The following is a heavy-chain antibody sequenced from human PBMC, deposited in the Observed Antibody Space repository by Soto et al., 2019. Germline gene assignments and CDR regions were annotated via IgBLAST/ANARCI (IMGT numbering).Heavy chain of an antibody. CDR1: GVSISSGNW. Sequence: SETLSLTCAVSGVSISSGNWWTWFRQTPQRGLEYIGEIFHDGTANYYPSFERRVAISVDTSKNQFSLKLTSVTAADTAIYFCARLVYDTRLNYMYFDFWGQAALVTVSS. CDR3: ARLVYDTRLNYMYFDF. V-gene: IGHV4-4*02. D-gene: IGHD2-8*01. CDR2: IFHDGTA. J-gene: IGHJ4*02.